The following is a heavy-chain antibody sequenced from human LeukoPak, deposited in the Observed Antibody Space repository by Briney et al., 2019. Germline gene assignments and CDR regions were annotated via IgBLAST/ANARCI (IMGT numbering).Heavy chain of an antibody. V-gene: IGHV5-51*01. CDR3: ARAYDSSGYSPSAAAFDI. D-gene: IGHD3-22*01. CDR2: IYPGDSDT. Sequence: GESLKISCKGSGYSFTSYWIGWVRQMPGKGLEGMGIIYPGDSDTRHSPSFQGQVTISADKSISTAYLQWSSLKASDTAMYYCARAYDSSGYSPSAAAFDIWGQGTMVTVSS. J-gene: IGHJ3*02. CDR1: GYSFTSYW.